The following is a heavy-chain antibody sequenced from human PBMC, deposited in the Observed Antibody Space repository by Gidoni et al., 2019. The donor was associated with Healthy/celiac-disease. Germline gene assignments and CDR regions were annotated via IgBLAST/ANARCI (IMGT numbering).Heavy chain of an antibody. D-gene: IGHD6-19*01. CDR2: ISSSSSYI. CDR3: ARVRSSGWYRSDY. CDR1: GFTSSSYS. V-gene: IGHV3-21*01. J-gene: IGHJ4*02. Sequence: EVQLVESGGGLVKPGGSLRLSCAASGFTSSSYSMNWVRQAPGKGLEWVSSISSSSSYIYYADSVKGRFTISRDNAKNSLYLQMNSLRAEDTAVYYCARVRSSGWYRSDYWGQGTLVTVSS.